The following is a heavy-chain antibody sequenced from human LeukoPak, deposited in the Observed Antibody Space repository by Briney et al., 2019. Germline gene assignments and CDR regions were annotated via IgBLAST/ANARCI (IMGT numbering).Heavy chain of an antibody. Sequence: SETLSLTCDVSGGSISSDGYSWSWIRQPPGKGLEWIGYIYHGGSTDYNPSLRSRVTISVDTSKNQFSLKLSSVTAADTAVYYCARRGSGWFWGQGTLVTVSS. V-gene: IGHV4-30-2*01. J-gene: IGHJ4*02. CDR2: IYHGGST. CDR3: ARRGSGWF. D-gene: IGHD6-19*01. CDR1: GGSISSDGYS.